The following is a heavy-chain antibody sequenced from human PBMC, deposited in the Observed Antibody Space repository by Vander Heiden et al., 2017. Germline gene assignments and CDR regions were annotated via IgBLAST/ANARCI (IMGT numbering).Heavy chain of an antibody. CDR1: GFTFSNYW. D-gene: IGHD3-22*01. CDR3: ARKYYYDSTGYQYFFDY. CDR2: INQDGSVE. Sequence: EVQLVESGEDLVQPGGSLRLSCAASGFTFSNYWMSWVSQAPGKGLEWVANINQDGSVEYYVDSVNGRFTISRDNSKNSVYLQMNSLRAEDTAVYYCARKYYYDSTGYQYFFDYLGHGTLVNVSS. J-gene: IGHJ4*01. V-gene: IGHV3-7*01.